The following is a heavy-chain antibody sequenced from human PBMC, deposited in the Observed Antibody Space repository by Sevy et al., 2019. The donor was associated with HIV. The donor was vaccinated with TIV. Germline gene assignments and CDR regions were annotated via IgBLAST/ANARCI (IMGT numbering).Heavy chain of an antibody. V-gene: IGHV3-23*01. CDR1: GFTFSSYA. Sequence: GGSLRLSCAASGFTFSSYAMSWVRQAPGKGLEWVSAISGSGGSTYYADSVMGRFTISRDNSKNTLYLQMNSLRAEDTAVYYCAKRLHLGELSYNNYDYWGQRTLVTVSS. D-gene: IGHD3-16*02. J-gene: IGHJ4*02. CDR2: ISGSGGST. CDR3: AKRLHLGELSYNNYDY.